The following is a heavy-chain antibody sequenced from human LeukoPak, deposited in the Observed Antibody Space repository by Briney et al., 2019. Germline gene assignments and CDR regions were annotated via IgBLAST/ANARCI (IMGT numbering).Heavy chain of an antibody. CDR3: ARVRDEDIVVVPAGPFDY. Sequence: ETVSLTCTVSGGSISSSSYYWGWIRQPPGKGLEWIGSVYYSGSTYYNPSLKSRVTISVDTSKNQFSLKLNSVTAADTAVYYCARVRDEDIVVVPAGPFDYWGQGTLVTVSS. J-gene: IGHJ4*02. CDR1: GGSISSSSYY. D-gene: IGHD2-2*01. V-gene: IGHV4-39*01. CDR2: VYYSGST.